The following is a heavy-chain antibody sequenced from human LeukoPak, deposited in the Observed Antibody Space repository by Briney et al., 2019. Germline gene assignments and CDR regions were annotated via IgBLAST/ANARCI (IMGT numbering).Heavy chain of an antibody. CDR3: ARDYLDSSGAHYDY. J-gene: IGHJ4*02. CDR1: GFTFSSYW. D-gene: IGHD3-22*01. V-gene: IGHV3-7*01. CDR2: INGESEK. Sequence: GGSLRLSCAASGFTFSSYWMSWVRQAPGKGLECVANINGESEKRYVDSVKGRFTISRDNAKNSLYLQMNSLRVEDTAIYYCARDYLDSSGAHYDYWGQGTLVTVS.